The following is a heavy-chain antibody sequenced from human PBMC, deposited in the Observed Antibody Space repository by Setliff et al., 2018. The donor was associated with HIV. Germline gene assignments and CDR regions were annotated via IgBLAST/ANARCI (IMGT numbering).Heavy chain of an antibody. Sequence: EASVKVSCKTSRGTFSSFALSWVRQAPGQGLEWMGGIIPTFGTSNYAQKFQGRVTITADESMTTAYMELSGLKYEDTAVYYCARDGLLVAGIRFDYWGQGTLVTVSS. V-gene: IGHV1-69*13. D-gene: IGHD6-19*01. J-gene: IGHJ4*02. CDR1: RGTFSSFA. CDR2: IIPTFGTS. CDR3: ARDGLLVAGIRFDY.